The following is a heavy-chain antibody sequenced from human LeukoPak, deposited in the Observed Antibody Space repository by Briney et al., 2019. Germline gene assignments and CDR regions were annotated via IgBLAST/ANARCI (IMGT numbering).Heavy chain of an antibody. CDR1: GLTFSSYW. Sequence: GGSLRLSCVASGLTFSSYWMTWVRQAPGKGLEWVANIKTDGSLTYYVDSVKGRFTISRDNAKNSLYLQMNSLRAEDTAVYYCARAHYYDSSGLDFWGQGTLVTVSS. CDR2: IKTDGSLT. J-gene: IGHJ4*02. CDR3: ARAHYYDSSGLDF. D-gene: IGHD3-22*01. V-gene: IGHV3-7*01.